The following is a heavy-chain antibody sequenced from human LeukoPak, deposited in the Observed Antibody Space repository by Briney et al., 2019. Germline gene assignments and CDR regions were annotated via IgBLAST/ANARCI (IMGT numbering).Heavy chain of an antibody. CDR1: GGSISSGGYY. Sequence: SETLSLTCTVSGGSISSGGYYWSWIRQPPGKGLEWIGYIYHSGSTYYNPSLKSRVTISVDRSKNQFSLKLSSVTAADTAVYYCASAVSSSWIDYWGQGTLVTVSS. CDR3: ASAVSSSWIDY. D-gene: IGHD6-13*01. J-gene: IGHJ4*02. CDR2: IYHSGST. V-gene: IGHV4-30-2*01.